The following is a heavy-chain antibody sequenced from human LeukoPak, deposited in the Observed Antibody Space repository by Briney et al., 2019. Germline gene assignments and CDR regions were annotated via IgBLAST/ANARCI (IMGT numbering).Heavy chain of an antibody. J-gene: IGHJ6*02. CDR2: INHSGST. Sequence: SETLSLTCAVYGGSFGGYYWSWIRQPPGKGLEWIGEINHSGSTNYNPSLKSRVTISVDTSKNQFSLKLSSVTAADTAVYYCARSDIVVVPAATGLAYWGQGTTVTVSS. CDR1: GGSFGGYY. CDR3: ARSDIVVVPAATGLAY. D-gene: IGHD2-2*01. V-gene: IGHV4-34*01.